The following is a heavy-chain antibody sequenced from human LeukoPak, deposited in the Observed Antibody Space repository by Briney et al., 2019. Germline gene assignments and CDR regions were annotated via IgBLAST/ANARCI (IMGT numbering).Heavy chain of an antibody. V-gene: IGHV4-59*01. CDR3: ARDGYNFAFDY. J-gene: IGHJ4*02. CDR1: GASISSYY. CDR2: IYYSGST. Sequence: PSETLSLTCTVSGASISSYYWSWIRQPPGKGLEWIGYIYYSGSTNYNPSLKSRVSFSVDTSKNQSSLKLSSVTAADTAVYYCARDGYNFAFDYWGQGTLVTVSS. D-gene: IGHD5-24*01.